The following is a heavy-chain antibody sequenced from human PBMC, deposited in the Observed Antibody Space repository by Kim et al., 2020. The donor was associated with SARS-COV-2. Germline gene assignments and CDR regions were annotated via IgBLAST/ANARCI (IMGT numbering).Heavy chain of an antibody. CDR1: GFTFSSCA. Sequence: GGSLRLSCAASGFTFSSCAMHWVRQAPGKWLEWVGVISNNGSNQTYADAVSVRFTISIAKSKSTLSMYLNIMSVETQAMECCARDLLRGNRVVAYSYF. D-gene: IGHD2-15*01. CDR3: ARDLLRGNRVVAYSYF. V-gene: IGHV3-30-3*01. CDR2: ISNNGSNQ. J-gene: IGHJ4*01.